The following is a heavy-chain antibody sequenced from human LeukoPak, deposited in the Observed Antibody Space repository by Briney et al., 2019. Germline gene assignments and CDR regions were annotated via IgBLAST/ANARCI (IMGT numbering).Heavy chain of an antibody. V-gene: IGHV3-23*01. D-gene: IGHD3-16*01. CDR3: ATSMGGGNIDY. CDR1: GLTFGSYT. CDR2: ITATGSRT. J-gene: IGHJ4*02. Sequence: PGGSLRLSCAASGLTFGSYTMSWVRQAPGKELEWVSGITATGSRTYYADSVKGRFTISRDSSKNTLYLQLNSLGVDDTAVYYCATSMGGGNIDYWGQGTLVTVSS.